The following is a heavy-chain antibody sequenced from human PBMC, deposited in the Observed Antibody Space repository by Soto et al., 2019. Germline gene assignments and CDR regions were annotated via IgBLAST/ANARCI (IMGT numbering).Heavy chain of an antibody. Sequence: PSETLSLTCTVSGGSISSGDYFWSWIRQRPGEGLECIGYTPYSGGTYYHPSLKSRVTISVDTSKNQFSLNLSSVTAADTAMYYCARVDSSGSYFDHWGQGTLVTVSS. CDR2: TPYSGGT. CDR3: ARVDSSGSYFDH. D-gene: IGHD3-22*01. CDR1: GGSISSGDYF. J-gene: IGHJ4*02. V-gene: IGHV4-61*08.